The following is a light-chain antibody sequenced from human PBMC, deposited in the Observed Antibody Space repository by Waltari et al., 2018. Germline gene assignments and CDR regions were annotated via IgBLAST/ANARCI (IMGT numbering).Light chain of an antibody. V-gene: IGKV4-1*01. CDR3: QQYYKSRT. CDR2: WAS. Sequence: DIVMTQSPDSLAVSLGETATINCTSSQSVLYTSNNKNYLGWYQQKPGRPPKLLFYWASTRDSGVPDRFSAGGSGTDFTLTISSLQAEDVAIYYCQQYYKSRTFGQGTKLEIK. J-gene: IGKJ2*01. CDR1: QSVLYTSNNKNY.